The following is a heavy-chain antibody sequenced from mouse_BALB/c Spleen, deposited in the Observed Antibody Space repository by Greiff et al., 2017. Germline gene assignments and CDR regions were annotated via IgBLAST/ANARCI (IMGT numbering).Heavy chain of an antibody. CDR3: TGSSRYYAMDY. D-gene: IGHD1-1*01. Sequence: QVQLKESGAELVRPGASVTLSCKASGYTFTDYEMHWVKQTPVHGLEWIGAIDPETGGTAYNQKFKGKATLTADKSSSTAYMELRSLTSEDSAVYYCTGSSRYYAMDYWGQGTSVTVSS. V-gene: IGHV1-15*01. CDR2: IDPETGGT. J-gene: IGHJ4*01. CDR1: GYTFTDYE.